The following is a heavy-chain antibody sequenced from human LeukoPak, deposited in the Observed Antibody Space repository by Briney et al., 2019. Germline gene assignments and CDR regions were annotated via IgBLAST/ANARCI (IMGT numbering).Heavy chain of an antibody. CDR2: ISGSSSNR. J-gene: IGHJ4*02. CDR1: GFTFSDYY. Sequence: GGSLRLSCAASGFTFSDYYMSWIRQAPGKGLEWVSYISGSSSNRNYADSVKGRFTISRDNAKNSLYLQMNGLRAEDTAVYYCARAQYYLDSWGQGTLVTVSS. CDR3: ARAQYYLDS. V-gene: IGHV3-11*06.